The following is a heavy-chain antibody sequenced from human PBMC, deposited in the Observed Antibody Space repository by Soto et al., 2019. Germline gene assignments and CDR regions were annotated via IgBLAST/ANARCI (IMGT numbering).Heavy chain of an antibody. CDR2: INSDGSIT. CDR3: KRAIYDNSRFDS. V-gene: IGHV3-74*01. CDR1: GFTFSSYW. D-gene: IGHD3-16*01. J-gene: IGHJ4*02. Sequence: PGGSLRLSCATSGFTFSSYWMHWVRQAPGEGLVWVSHINSDGSITNYADSVKGRFTISRDTAKNTLFLQMNSLRAEDTAVYYRKRAIYDNSRFDSLGKGTLGTVS.